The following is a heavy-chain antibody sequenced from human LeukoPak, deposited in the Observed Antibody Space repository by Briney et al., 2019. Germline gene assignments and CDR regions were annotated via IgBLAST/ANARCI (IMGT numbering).Heavy chain of an antibody. CDR2: ISWNSGSI. V-gene: IGHV3-9*01. Sequence: PGGSLRLSCAASGFTFDDYAMHWVRQAPGKGLEWVSGISWNSGSIGYADSVKGRFTISRDDAKNSLYLQMNSLRAEDTALYYCAKGIDHESIEVANWFDPWGQGTLVTVSS. CDR3: AKGIDHESIEVANWFDP. J-gene: IGHJ5*02. D-gene: IGHD6-19*01. CDR1: GFTFDDYA.